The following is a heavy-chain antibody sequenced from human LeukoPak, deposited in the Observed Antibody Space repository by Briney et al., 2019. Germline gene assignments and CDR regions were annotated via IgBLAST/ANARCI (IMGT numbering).Heavy chain of an antibody. CDR2: IYYSGST. CDR1: GGSISSYY. D-gene: IGHD6-19*01. J-gene: IGHJ4*02. CDR3: ARGQWLVKEFDY. Sequence: PSETLSLTCTVSGGSISSYYWSWIRQPPGKGLEWIGYIYYSGSTNYNPSLKSRVTISVGTSKNQFSLKLSSVTAADTAVYYCARGQWLVKEFDYWGQGTLVTVSS. V-gene: IGHV4-59*01.